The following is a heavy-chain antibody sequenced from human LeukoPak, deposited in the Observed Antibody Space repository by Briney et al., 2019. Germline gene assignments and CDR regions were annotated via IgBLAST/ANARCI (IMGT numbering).Heavy chain of an antibody. V-gene: IGHV1-2*02. CDR1: GYTFTGYY. CDR2: INPNSGGT. J-gene: IGHJ6*02. CDR3: ARWAGYYGSGDTYYYGMDV. Sequence: GASGKVSCKASGYTFTGYYMHWVRQAPGQGLEWMGWINPNSGGTNYAQKFQGRVTMTRDTSISTAYMELSRLRSDDTAVYYCARWAGYYGSGDTYYYGMDVWGQGTTVTVSS. D-gene: IGHD3-10*01.